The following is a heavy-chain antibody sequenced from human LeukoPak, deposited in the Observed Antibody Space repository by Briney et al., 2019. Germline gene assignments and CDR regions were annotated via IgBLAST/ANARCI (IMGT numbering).Heavy chain of an antibody. CDR1: GGSISSSSYY. CDR2: IYYSGST. V-gene: IGHV4-39*07. Sequence: SETLSLTCTVSGGSISSSSYYWGWIRQPPGKGLEWIGSIYYSGSTYYNPSLKSRVAISVDTSKNQFSLKLSSVTAADTAVYYCARGDILTGHYDYWGQGTLVTVSS. J-gene: IGHJ4*02. CDR3: ARGDILTGHYDY. D-gene: IGHD3-9*01.